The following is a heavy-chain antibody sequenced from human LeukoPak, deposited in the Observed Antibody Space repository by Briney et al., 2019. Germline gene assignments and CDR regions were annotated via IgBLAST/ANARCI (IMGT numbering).Heavy chain of an antibody. J-gene: IGHJ4*02. CDR1: GFTVSSNY. CDR2: IYSGGST. CDR3: ARGSSWRGNFDY. D-gene: IGHD6-13*01. V-gene: IGHV3-53*01. Sequence: GGSLRLSCAASGFTVSSNYISWVRQAPGKGLEWVSVIYSGGSTYYADSVKGRFTISRDNSKNTLYLQMNSLRAEDTAVYYCARGSSWRGNFDYWGQGTLVTVSS.